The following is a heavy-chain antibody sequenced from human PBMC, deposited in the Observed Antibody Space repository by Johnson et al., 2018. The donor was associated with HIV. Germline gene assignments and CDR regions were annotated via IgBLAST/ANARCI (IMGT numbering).Heavy chain of an antibody. Sequence: QVQLVESGGGLVKPGGSLRLSCAASGFIFSDYYMTWIRQAPGKGLEWVSYISSSGSTIYYADSVKGRFTISRDNAKISLYLQMNSLRAEDTAVYYCARRDYNWNSAFDIWGQGTMVTVSS. D-gene: IGHD1-7*01. J-gene: IGHJ3*02. CDR2: ISSSGSTI. CDR1: GFIFSDYY. V-gene: IGHV3-11*04. CDR3: ARRDYNWNSAFDI.